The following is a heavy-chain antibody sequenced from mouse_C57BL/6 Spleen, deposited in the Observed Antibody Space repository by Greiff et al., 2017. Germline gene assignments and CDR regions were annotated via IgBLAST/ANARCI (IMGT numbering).Heavy chain of an antibody. Sequence: QVQLKQSGPGLVQPSGFSLTSYGVHWVRQSPGKGLEWLGVIWRGGSTDYNAAFMSRLSITKDNSKSQVFFKMNSLQADDTAIYYCAKIYGNWYFDVWGTGTTVTVSS. CDR3: AKIYGNWYFDV. CDR1: GFSLTSYG. V-gene: IGHV2-5*01. D-gene: IGHD2-1*01. CDR2: IWRGGST. J-gene: IGHJ1*03.